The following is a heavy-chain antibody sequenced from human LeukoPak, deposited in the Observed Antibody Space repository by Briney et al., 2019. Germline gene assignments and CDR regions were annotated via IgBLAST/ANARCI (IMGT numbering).Heavy chain of an antibody. CDR1: GFTVSSNY. D-gene: IGHD5-24*01. V-gene: IGHV3-53*01. CDR2: IYSGGST. CDR3: ARDGSFDGYNFFDY. Sequence: GGSLRLSCAASGFTVSSNYMSWVRQAPGKGLEWDSVIYSGGSTYYADSVKGRFTISRDNSKNTLYLQMNSLRPEDTAVYYCARDGSFDGYNFFDYWGQGTLVTVSS. J-gene: IGHJ4*02.